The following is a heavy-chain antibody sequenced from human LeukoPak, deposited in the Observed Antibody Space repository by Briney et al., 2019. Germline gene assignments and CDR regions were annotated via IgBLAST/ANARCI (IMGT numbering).Heavy chain of an antibody. V-gene: IGHV4-34*01. Sequence: TSETLSLTCAVYGGSFSGYYWSWIRQPPGKGLEWIGEINHSGSTNYNPSLKSRVTISVDTSKNQFSLKLSSVTAADTAVYYCATRSITIFGVVNQDYWGQGTLVTVSS. D-gene: IGHD3-3*01. CDR3: ATRSITIFGVVNQDY. CDR2: INHSGST. J-gene: IGHJ4*02. CDR1: GGSFSGYY.